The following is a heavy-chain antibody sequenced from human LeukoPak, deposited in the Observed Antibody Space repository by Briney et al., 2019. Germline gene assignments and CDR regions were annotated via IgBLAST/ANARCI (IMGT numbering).Heavy chain of an antibody. CDR3: ARDPIHDYGDYVHWFDP. D-gene: IGHD4-17*01. CDR1: GFTFSSYW. J-gene: IGHJ5*02. CDR2: INSDGSNT. V-gene: IGHV3-74*01. Sequence: GGSLRLSCAASGFTFSSYWMHWVRQAPGKGLVWVSRINSDGSNTSYADSVKGRFTISRDNAKNTLYLQMNSLRAEDTAVYYCARDPIHDYGDYVHWFDPWGQGTLVTVSS.